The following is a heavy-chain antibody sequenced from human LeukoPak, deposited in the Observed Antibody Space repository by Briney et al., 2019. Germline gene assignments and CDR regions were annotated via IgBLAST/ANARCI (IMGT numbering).Heavy chain of an antibody. CDR2: INPSGGST. Sequence: ASVKVSCKASGYTFTSYYMHWVRQAPGQGLEWMGIINPSGGSTSYAQKFQGRVTMTRDTSTSTVYMELSSLRSEDTAVYYCASTTVGYYYMDVWGKGTTVTVSS. V-gene: IGHV1-46*01. CDR1: GYTFTSYY. CDR3: ASTTVGYYYMDV. D-gene: IGHD1-1*01. J-gene: IGHJ6*03.